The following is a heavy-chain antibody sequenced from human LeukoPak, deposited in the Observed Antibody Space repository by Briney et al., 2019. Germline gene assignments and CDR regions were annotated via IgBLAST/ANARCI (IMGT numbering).Heavy chain of an antibody. CDR2: IYYSGCT. Sequence: SETLSLTCTVSGGSISSYYWSWIRQPPGKGLEWIGYIYYSGCTNYNPSLKSRVTISVDTSKNQFSLKLSSVTAADTAVYYCARYSYGYDWGQGTLVTVSS. D-gene: IGHD5-18*01. CDR3: ARYSYGYD. CDR1: GGSISSYY. J-gene: IGHJ4*02. V-gene: IGHV4-59*12.